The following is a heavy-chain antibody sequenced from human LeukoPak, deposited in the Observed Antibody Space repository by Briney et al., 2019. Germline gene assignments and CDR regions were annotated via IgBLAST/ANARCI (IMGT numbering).Heavy chain of an antibody. V-gene: IGHV3-30*02. CDR1: GFTFSNYA. Sequence: GGSLRLSYVASGFTFSNYAIHWVRQAPGKGLEWVAFIRYDGSNKYYADSVKGRFTISRDNSKNTLYLQMNSLRAEDTAVYYCAKDLISYYYGSGTMDAWGKGTTVTISS. J-gene: IGHJ6*03. D-gene: IGHD3-10*01. CDR3: AKDLISYYYGSGTMDA. CDR2: IRYDGSNK.